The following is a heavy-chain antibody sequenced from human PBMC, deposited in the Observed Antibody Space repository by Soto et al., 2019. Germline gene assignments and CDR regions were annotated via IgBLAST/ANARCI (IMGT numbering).Heavy chain of an antibody. D-gene: IGHD3-9*01. CDR3: ANRGRFPPTWLLDL. CDR2: ISGSGGST. J-gene: IGHJ5*02. CDR1: GFTFSSYA. Sequence: GGSLRLSCAASGFTFSSYAMTWVRQTPGTGLEWVSAISGSGGSTYYADSVKGRFTISRDNSQNMLYLQMNSLRAEDTAVYYCANRGRFPPTWLLDLWGQGALVTVSS. V-gene: IGHV3-23*01.